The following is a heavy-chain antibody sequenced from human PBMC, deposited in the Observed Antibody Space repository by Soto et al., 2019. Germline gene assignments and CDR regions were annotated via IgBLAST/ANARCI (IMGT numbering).Heavy chain of an antibody. CDR1: GFTFSDYY. J-gene: IGHJ6*02. CDR2: ISSSGSTI. CDR3: AKDLVGGVRYYYGMDV. V-gene: IGHV3-11*04. D-gene: IGHD1-26*01. Sequence: GGSLRLSCAASGFTFSDYYMSWIRQAPGKGLEWVSYISSSGSTIYYADSVKGRFTISRDNAKNSLYLQMNSLRAEDTAVYYCAKDLVGGVRYYYGMDVWGQGTTVTVSS.